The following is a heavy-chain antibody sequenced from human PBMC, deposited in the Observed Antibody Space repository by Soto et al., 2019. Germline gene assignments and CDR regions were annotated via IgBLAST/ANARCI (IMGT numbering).Heavy chain of an antibody. CDR1: GFTFSSYA. CDR3: AKSSGPYSYGPFDY. CDR2: ISGSGGST. V-gene: IGHV3-23*01. J-gene: IGHJ4*02. Sequence: GGSLRLSCAASGFTFSSYAMSWVRQAPGKGLEWVSAISGSGGSTYYADSVKGRFAISRDNSKNTLYLQMNSLRAEDTAVYYCAKSSGPYSYGPFDYWGQGTLVTVSS. D-gene: IGHD5-18*01.